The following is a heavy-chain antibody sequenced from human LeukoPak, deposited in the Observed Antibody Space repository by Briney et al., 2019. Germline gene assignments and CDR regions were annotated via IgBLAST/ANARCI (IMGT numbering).Heavy chain of an antibody. CDR1: GFTFSNFA. D-gene: IGHD3-22*01. CDR3: AKRWGPDKGFTMIVVVNFDY. J-gene: IGHJ4*02. CDR2: ISANGGAT. V-gene: IGHV3-23*01. Sequence: PGGSLRLSCAASGFTFSNFAMSWVRQAPGKGLECVSLISANGGATYYADSVKGRFTISRDNSKSTLYLQMNSLRAEDTAVYYCAKRWGPDKGFTMIVVVNFDYWGQGTLVTVSS.